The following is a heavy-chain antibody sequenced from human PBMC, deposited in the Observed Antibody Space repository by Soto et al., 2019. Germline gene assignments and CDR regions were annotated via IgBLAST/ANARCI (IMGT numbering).Heavy chain of an antibody. CDR2: IFYSGST. CDR3: ARNFSVDYFDY. J-gene: IGHJ4*02. V-gene: IGHV4-39*01. CDR1: SGSISSTIYS. Sequence: TLSLTCTVSSGSISSTIYSWDWIRQPPGKGLEWIGSIFYSGSTYYNPSLKSRVTISVDRSKNQFSLTLSSVTAADTAVYYCARNFSVDYFDYWGQGALVTVSS.